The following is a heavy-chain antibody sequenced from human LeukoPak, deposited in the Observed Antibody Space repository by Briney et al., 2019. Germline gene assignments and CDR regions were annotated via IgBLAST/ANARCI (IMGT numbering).Heavy chain of an antibody. D-gene: IGHD3-10*01. Sequence: GGSLRLSCAASGFTFSSYSMNWVRQAPGKRLEWVSYISSSSTIYYADSVKGRFTISRDNAKNSLYLQMNSLRDEDTAVYYCARAEFISYYYGSGSYYNIGFDYWGQGTLVTVSS. CDR3: ARAEFISYYYGSGSYYNIGFDY. CDR2: ISSSSTI. CDR1: GFTFSSYS. J-gene: IGHJ4*02. V-gene: IGHV3-48*02.